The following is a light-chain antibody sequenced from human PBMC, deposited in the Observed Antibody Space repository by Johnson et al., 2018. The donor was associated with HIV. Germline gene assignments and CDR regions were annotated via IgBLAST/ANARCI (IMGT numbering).Light chain of an antibody. CDR1: SSNIGNNY. Sequence: QLVLTQPPSVSAAPGQKVTISCSGSSSNIGNNYVSWYQQLPGTAPKLLIYENNKRPPGIPDRVAGSKSGTSATLGITGLQTWDEADYYCLAWDTGGVFGTGTKVTVL. J-gene: IGLJ1*01. CDR3: LAWDTGGV. V-gene: IGLV1-51*02. CDR2: ENN.